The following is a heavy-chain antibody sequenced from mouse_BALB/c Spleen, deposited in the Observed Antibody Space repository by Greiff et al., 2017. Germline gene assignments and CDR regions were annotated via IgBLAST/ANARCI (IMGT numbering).Heavy chain of an antibody. CDR1: GYTFTSYY. D-gene: IGHD1-1*01. CDR2: INPSNGGT. CDR3: TRSVGPYAMDY. J-gene: IGHJ4*01. V-gene: IGHV1S81*02. Sequence: VQLQQSGAELVKPGASVKLSCKASGYTFTSYYMYWVKQRPGQGLEWIGEINPSNGGTNFNEKFHSKAKLTVDKSSSTAYMQLSSLTSEDSAVYYCTRSVGPYAMDYWGQGTSVTVSS.